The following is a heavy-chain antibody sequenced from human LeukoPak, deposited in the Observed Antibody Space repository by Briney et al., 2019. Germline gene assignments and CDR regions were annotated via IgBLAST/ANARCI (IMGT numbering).Heavy chain of an antibody. V-gene: IGHV1-18*01. Sequence: ASVKVSCKASGYRFTSYGISWVRQAPGQGLEWMGWISAYNGNTNYAQKLQGRVTMTTDTSTSTAYMELRSLRSDDTAVYYCARGGDGDILAGLVFDYWGQGTLVTVSS. CDR3: ARGGDGDILAGLVFDY. CDR1: GYRFTSYG. J-gene: IGHJ4*02. D-gene: IGHD3-9*01. CDR2: ISAYNGNT.